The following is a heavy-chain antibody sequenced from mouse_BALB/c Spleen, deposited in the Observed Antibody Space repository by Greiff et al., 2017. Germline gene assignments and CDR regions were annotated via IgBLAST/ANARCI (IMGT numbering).Heavy chain of an antibody. D-gene: IGHD2-14*01. V-gene: IGHV5-17*02. J-gene: IGHJ4*01. CDR3: ARAYRYDEGYAMDY. CDR1: GFTFSSFG. CDR2: ISSGSSTI. Sequence: EVKLQESGGGLVQPGGSRKLSCAASGFTFSSFGMHWVRQAPEKGLEWVAYISSGSSTIYYADTVKGRFTISRDNPKNTLFLQMTSLRSEDTAMYYCARAYRYDEGYAMDYWGQGTSVTVSS.